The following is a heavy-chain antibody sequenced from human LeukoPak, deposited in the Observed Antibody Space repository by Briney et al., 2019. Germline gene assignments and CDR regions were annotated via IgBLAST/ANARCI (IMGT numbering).Heavy chain of an antibody. CDR1: GYTLTELS. CDR2: FDPEDGET. Sequence: ASVKVSCKVSGYTLTELSTHWVRQAPGKGLEWMGGFDPEDGETIYAQKFQGRVTMTEDTSTDTAYMELSSLRSEDTAVYYCATLDLQAGLFDPWGQGTLVTVSS. V-gene: IGHV1-24*01. D-gene: IGHD4-11*01. CDR3: ATLDLQAGLFDP. J-gene: IGHJ5*02.